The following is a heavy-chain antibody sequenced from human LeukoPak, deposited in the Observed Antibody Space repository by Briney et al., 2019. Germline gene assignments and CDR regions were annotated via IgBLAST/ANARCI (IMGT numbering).Heavy chain of an antibody. CDR3: ARSPSLSNIWYYYYGMDV. V-gene: IGHV4-34*01. D-gene: IGHD2/OR15-2a*01. J-gene: IGHJ6*02. CDR1: XXSFSGYD. Sequence: SETXXLXXXXXXXSFSGYDWSWIRQPPGKGLEWIGEINHSGSTNYNPSLKSRVTISVDTSKNQFSLKLSSVTAADTAVYYCARSPSLSNIWYYYYGMDVWGQGTTVTVSS. CDR2: INHSGST.